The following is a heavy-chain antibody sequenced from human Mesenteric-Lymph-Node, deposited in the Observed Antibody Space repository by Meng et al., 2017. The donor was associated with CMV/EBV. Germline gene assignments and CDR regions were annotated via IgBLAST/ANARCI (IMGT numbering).Heavy chain of an antibody. Sequence: SCAAYGFSFTHTDLPCVRRTPGKGLEWVSFLHYDGSTHYYADSVKGRFTISRDNSKITLDLQMNSLRVEDTAVYYCAKGRGPNYFDPWGQGTLVTVSS. CDR3: AKGRGPNYFDP. J-gene: IGHJ5*02. CDR2: LHYDGSTH. CDR1: GFSFTHTD. V-gene: IGHV3-30*02.